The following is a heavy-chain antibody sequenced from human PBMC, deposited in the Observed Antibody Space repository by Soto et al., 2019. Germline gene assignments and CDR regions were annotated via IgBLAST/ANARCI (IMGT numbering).Heavy chain of an antibody. J-gene: IGHJ6*03. CDR3: ARGYYDFWSGFPSMDV. CDR2: INHSGTT. Sequence: SETLSLTCGVYGESFTGYYWSWIRQPPGAGLEWIGEINHSGTTNYNPSLKSRVIISVDTSKNQFSLKLSSVTAADTAVYYCARGYYDFWSGFPSMDVWGKGTTVTVSS. D-gene: IGHD3-3*01. CDR1: GESFTGYY. V-gene: IGHV4-34*01.